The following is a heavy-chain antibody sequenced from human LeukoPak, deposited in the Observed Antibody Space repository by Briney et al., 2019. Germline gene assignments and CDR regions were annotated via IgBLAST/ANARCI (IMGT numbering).Heavy chain of an antibody. J-gene: IGHJ5*02. Sequence: GGSLRLSCAASGITFSTAWMSWFRQAPGKGLEWVGRIKSKIGGATADYAAPVKDRFTISRDDSKNTLYLQMNSLKTEDTAVYYCATDRAWFDPWGQGTLVTVSS. V-gene: IGHV3-15*01. D-gene: IGHD3-10*01. CDR3: ATDRAWFDP. CDR2: IKSKIGGATA. CDR1: GITFSTAW.